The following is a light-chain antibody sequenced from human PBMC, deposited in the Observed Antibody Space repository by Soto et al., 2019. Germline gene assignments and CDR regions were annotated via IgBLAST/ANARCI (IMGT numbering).Light chain of an antibody. J-gene: IGLJ2*01. CDR1: SSNIGSNY. CDR2: RNN. CDR3: GGWDDSLSGPV. V-gene: IGLV1-47*01. Sequence: SVLRQPASASGTPGQRFNISCSGSSSNIGSNYVYWYRQFPGTAPKLLIQRNNQRPSGVPARFSGSKSGTSASLAISGLRSEDAADYYCGGWDDSLSGPVFGGGTTVTV.